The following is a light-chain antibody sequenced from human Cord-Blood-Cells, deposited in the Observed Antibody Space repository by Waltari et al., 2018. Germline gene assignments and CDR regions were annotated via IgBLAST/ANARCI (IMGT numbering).Light chain of an antibody. CDR1: SSAVGSYNL. J-gene: IGLJ7*01. CDR3: CSYAGSSAFA. V-gene: IGLV2-23*01. Sequence: QSALTQPASVSGSPGQSITISCTGTSSAVGSYNLVSWYQQHPGKAPKLRIYEGSKRPAGVTNRVSGSKSGNTASLTISGLQAEDEADYYCCSYAGSSAFAFGGCTQLTVL. CDR2: EGS.